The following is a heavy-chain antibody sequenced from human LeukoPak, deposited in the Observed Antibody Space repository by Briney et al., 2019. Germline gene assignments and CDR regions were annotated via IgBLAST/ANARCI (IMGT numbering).Heavy chain of an antibody. D-gene: IGHD5-12*01. J-gene: IGHJ4*02. CDR3: ARAGYSGYDYYFDY. CDR1: GGSVSSGSYY. CDR2: IYYSGST. Sequence: ASETLSLTCTVSGGSVSSGSYYWSWIRQPPGKGLEWIGYIYYSGSTNYNPSFKSRVTISVDTSKNQFSLKLSSVTAADTAVYYCARAGYSGYDYYFDYWGQGTLVIVSS. V-gene: IGHV4-61*01.